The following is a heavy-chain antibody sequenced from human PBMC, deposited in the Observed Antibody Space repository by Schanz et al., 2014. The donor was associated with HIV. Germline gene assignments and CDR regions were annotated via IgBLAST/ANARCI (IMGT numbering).Heavy chain of an antibody. D-gene: IGHD4-4*01. CDR1: GYTFVSYD. Sequence: QVQLVQSGAEVKKPGSSVMVSCKASGYTFVSYDINWIRQAPGQGPEWMGWGNPDSGNTGYAQKFQGRVTMSRNVPKNTAYMELRGLTSEDTAVYFCARGPDYSSASYKFDYWGQGTPVSVYS. V-gene: IGHV1-8*01. J-gene: IGHJ4*02. CDR3: ARGPDYSSASYKFDY. CDR2: GNPDSGNT.